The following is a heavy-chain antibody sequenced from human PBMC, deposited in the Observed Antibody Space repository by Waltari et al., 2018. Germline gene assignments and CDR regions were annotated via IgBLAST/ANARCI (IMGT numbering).Heavy chain of an antibody. CDR3: ARGGLGVYSDAVDY. J-gene: IGHJ4*02. CDR2: IYTSGSN. D-gene: IGHD4-17*01. V-gene: IGHV4-4*07. Sequence: QVQLQESGPGLVTPSETLSLPCTVSGGSIRSYYWSWIRQPAGKGLEWIGRIYTSGSNNYNPSLKSRVTMSVETSKNQFSLKLSSGTAADTAVYYWARGGLGVYSDAVDYWGQGTLVTVSS. CDR1: GGSIRSYY.